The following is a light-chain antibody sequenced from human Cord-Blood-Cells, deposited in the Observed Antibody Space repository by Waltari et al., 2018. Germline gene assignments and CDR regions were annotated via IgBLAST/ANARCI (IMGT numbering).Light chain of an antibody. CDR1: QSISSY. Sequence: DIQMIQSPSSLSASVGDRVTITCRASQSISSYLNWYQQKPGKAPKLLIYAASSLQSGVPSRFSGSGSGTDFTLTISSLQPEDFATYYCQQSNSTPFTFGPGTKVDIK. CDR2: AAS. CDR3: QQSNSTPFT. J-gene: IGKJ3*01. V-gene: IGKV1-39*01.